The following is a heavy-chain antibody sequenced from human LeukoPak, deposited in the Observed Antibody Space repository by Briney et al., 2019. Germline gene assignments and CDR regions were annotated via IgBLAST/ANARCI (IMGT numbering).Heavy chain of an antibody. V-gene: IGHV4-4*07. D-gene: IGHD3-22*01. J-gene: IGHJ4*02. CDR3: ARASDSSGYYLYY. Sequence: SETLSLTCTVSGGSISGYYWSWIRQPAGKGQEWSGHISTSGSTGYNPSLKSRVTMSVDTSKNQFSLKLSSVTAADTAVYYCARASDSSGYYLYYWGQGTLVTVSS. CDR2: ISTSGST. CDR1: GGSISGYY.